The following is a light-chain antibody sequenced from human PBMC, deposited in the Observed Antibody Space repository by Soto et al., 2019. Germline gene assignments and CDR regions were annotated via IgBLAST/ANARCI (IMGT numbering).Light chain of an antibody. J-gene: IGKJ4*01. Sequence: DIQLTQSPSFLSASVGDRVTITCRASEGISSYLAWYQQKPGKAPNLLIYAASILQGGVPSRFSGSGSGTEFTLTIGSLQPEDFATYYCQQLYTYPLTFGGGTKVDIK. CDR1: EGISSY. CDR2: AAS. CDR3: QQLYTYPLT. V-gene: IGKV1-9*01.